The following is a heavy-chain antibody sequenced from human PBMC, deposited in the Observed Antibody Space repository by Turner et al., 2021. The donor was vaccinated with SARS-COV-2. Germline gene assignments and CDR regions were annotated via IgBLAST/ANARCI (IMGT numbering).Heavy chain of an antibody. V-gene: IGHV3-53*02. Sequence: EVQLVETGGGLIQPGGSLTLSCAASGFTVSSTYMSWVRQATGKGLEWVSVIYSGGSTYYADSVKGRFTISRDNSKNTLYLQMNSLRAEDTAVYYCARGPHPRGFDYWGQGTLVTVSS. CDR2: IYSGGST. J-gene: IGHJ4*02. D-gene: IGHD3-10*01. CDR1: GFTVSSTY. CDR3: ARGPHPRGFDY.